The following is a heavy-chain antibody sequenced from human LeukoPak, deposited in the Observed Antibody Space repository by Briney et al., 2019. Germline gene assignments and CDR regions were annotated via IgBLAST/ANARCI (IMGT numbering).Heavy chain of an antibody. CDR1: GVSISSYY. CDR2: IYYSGST. V-gene: IGHV4-59*01. Sequence: SETLPLTCTVSGVSISSYYWSWIRQPPGKGLEWMGYIYYSGSTNYNPSLKSRVTISVDTSKNQFSLKLSSLTAADTAVYYCASLLAGTPYYYYYYMDVWGKGTTVTVSS. D-gene: IGHD6-13*01. CDR3: ASLLAGTPYYYYYYMDV. J-gene: IGHJ6*03.